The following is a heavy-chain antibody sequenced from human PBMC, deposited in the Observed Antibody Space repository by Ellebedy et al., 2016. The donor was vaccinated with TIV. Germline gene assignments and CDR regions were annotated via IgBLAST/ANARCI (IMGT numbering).Heavy chain of an antibody. CDR2: IKQDGSET. V-gene: IGHV3-7*01. D-gene: IGHD2-15*01. CDR3: ARRGAVPGTLDN. J-gene: IGHJ4*02. CDR1: GFIFGNYW. Sequence: GESLKIPXAASGFIFGNYWMTWVRQTPGTGLQWVANIKQDGSETFHVDSVKGRFTISRDNSKNTVSLQMNSLRAEDTAVYYCARRGAVPGTLDNWGQGTLVTVSS.